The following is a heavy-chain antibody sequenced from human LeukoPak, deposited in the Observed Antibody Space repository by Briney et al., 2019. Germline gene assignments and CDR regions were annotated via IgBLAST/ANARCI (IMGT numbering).Heavy chain of an antibody. CDR1: GGTFSSYA. J-gene: IGHJ4*02. D-gene: IGHD6-13*01. Sequence: SVKVSCKAAGGTFSSYAISWVRQAPGQGLEWMGGIIPIFGTANYAQTFQGRVTITADESTSTAYMELSSLRSEDTAVYYCAIRIAAAGIDYWGQGTLVTVSS. CDR2: IIPIFGTA. V-gene: IGHV1-69*01. CDR3: AIRIAAAGIDY.